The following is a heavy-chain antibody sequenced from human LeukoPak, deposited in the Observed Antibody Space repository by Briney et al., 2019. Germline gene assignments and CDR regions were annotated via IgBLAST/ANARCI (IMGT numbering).Heavy chain of an antibody. J-gene: IGHJ4*02. D-gene: IGHD3-10*01. CDR1: GFTFSSYS. CDR3: VRGALYMYYFDY. Sequence: GGPLRLSCAASGFTFSSYSMNWVRQAPGKGLEWVSSISSSSSYIYYADSVKGRFTISRDNAKNSLYLQMNSLRVEDTAVYYCVRGALYMYYFDYWGQGTLVTVSS. CDR2: ISSSSSYI. V-gene: IGHV3-21*01.